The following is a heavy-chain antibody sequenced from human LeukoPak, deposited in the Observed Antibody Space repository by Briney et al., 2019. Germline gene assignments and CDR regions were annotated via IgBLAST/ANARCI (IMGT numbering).Heavy chain of an antibody. J-gene: IGHJ4*02. D-gene: IGHD6-19*01. CDR2: ISYDGSNK. Sequence: GRSLRLTCAASGFTFSSYGMHWVRQAPGKGLEWVAVISYDGSNKYYADSVKGRFTISRDNSKNTLYLQMNSLRAEDTAVYYCTTSGIWSRSGWSFDYWGQGTLVAVSS. CDR1: GFTFSSYG. CDR3: TTSGIWSRSGWSFDY. V-gene: IGHV3-30*03.